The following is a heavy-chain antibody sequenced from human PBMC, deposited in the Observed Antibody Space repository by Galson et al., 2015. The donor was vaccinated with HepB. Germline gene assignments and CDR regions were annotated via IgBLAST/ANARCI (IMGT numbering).Heavy chain of an antibody. Sequence: SLTCAVYGGSFSGYYWSWIRQPPGKGLEWIGEINHSGSTNYNPSLKSRVTISVDTSKNQFSLKLSSVTAADTAVYYCARAPRITMVRGVIPFDYWGQGTLVTVSS. CDR1: GGSFSGYY. V-gene: IGHV4-34*01. D-gene: IGHD3-10*01. CDR2: INHSGST. J-gene: IGHJ4*02. CDR3: ARAPRITMVRGVIPFDY.